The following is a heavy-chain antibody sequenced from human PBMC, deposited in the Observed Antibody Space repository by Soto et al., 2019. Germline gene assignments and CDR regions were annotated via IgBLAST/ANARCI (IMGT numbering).Heavy chain of an antibody. V-gene: IGHV3-9*02. J-gene: IGHJ4*02. Sequence: PGGPLRLSCVASGFTADDYAMHWVRQAPGKGLEWVSGISSNSGNTYYADSVKGRFTISRDNSKNTLYLQMNSLRAEDTAVYYCASRDFWSGYHLDYWGQGTLVTVSS. CDR2: ISSNSGNT. CDR3: ASRDFWSGYHLDY. CDR1: GFTADDYA. D-gene: IGHD3-3*01.